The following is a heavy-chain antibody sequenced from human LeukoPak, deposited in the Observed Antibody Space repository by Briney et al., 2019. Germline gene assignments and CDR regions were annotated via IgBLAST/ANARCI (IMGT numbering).Heavy chain of an antibody. D-gene: IGHD3-10*01. CDR3: AREMVRGVLDY. Sequence: GSLRLSCAASGFTFSSYAMSWVRQAPGKGLEWVSVIYSGGSTYYADSVKGRFTISRDNSKNTLYLQMNSLRAEDTAVYYCAREMVRGVLDYWGQGTLVTVSS. CDR2: IYSGGST. CDR1: GFTFSSYA. J-gene: IGHJ4*02. V-gene: IGHV3-66*01.